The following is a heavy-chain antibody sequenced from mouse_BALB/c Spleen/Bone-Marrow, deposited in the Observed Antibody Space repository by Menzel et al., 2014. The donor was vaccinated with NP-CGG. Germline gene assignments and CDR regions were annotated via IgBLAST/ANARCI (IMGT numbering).Heavy chain of an antibody. CDR1: GYTFTSYW. D-gene: IGHD1-1*01. Sequence: QVQLQQSGAELVRPGASVKLSCRASGYTFTSYWINWVKQRPGQGLEWIGNIYPSDSYTNYNQRFKDKATLTVDKSSSTACMQLSSPTSEDSAVYYCTRYGNSHYYAMDYWGQGTSVTVSS. J-gene: IGHJ4*01. CDR3: TRYGNSHYYAMDY. CDR2: IYPSDSYT. V-gene: IGHV1-69*02.